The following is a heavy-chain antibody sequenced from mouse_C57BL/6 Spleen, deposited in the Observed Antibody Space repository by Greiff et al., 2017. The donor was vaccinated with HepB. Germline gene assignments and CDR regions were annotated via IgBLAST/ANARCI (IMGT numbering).Heavy chain of an antibody. J-gene: IGHJ3*01. CDR1: GYTFTSYW. V-gene: IGHV1-64*01. Sequence: VKLQQPGAELVKPGASVKLSCKASGYTFTSYWMHWVKQRPGQGLEWIGMIHPNSGSTNYNEKFKSKATLTVDKSSSTAYMQLSSLTSEDSAVYYCAEYYGSSPWFAYWGQGTLVTVSA. D-gene: IGHD1-1*01. CDR2: IHPNSGST. CDR3: AEYYGSSPWFAY.